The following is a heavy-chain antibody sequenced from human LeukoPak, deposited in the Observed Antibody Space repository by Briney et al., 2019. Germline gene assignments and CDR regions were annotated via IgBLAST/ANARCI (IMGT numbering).Heavy chain of an antibody. J-gene: IGHJ4*02. D-gene: IGHD4-17*01. CDR3: ARESGYGDYAFDY. CDR2: ISSSSSYI. V-gene: IGHV3-21*01. Sequence: GGSLRLSCAASGFTFSSYSMNWVRQAPGKGLELVSSISSSSSYIYYADSVKGRFTISRDNAKNSLYLQMNSLRAEDTAVYYCARESGYGDYAFDYWGQGTLVTVSS. CDR1: GFTFSSYS.